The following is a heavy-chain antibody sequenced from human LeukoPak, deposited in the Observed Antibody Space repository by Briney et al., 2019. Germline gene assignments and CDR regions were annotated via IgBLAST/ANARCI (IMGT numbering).Heavy chain of an antibody. Sequence: GGSLRLSCAASGFTFSSYSMNWVRQAPGKGLEWVSSISSSSSYIYYADSVKGRFTISGDNAKNSLYLQMNSLRAEDTAVYYCARDISRVYGSSGWNFDYWGQGTLVTVSS. CDR1: GFTFSSYS. CDR3: ARDISRVYGSSGWNFDY. D-gene: IGHD3-22*01. CDR2: ISSSSSYI. V-gene: IGHV3-21*01. J-gene: IGHJ4*02.